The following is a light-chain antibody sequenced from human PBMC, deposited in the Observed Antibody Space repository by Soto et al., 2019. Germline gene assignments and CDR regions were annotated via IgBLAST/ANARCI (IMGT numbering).Light chain of an antibody. Sequence: YELTQPPSVSVAPGQTARITCGGNDIGSKSVHWYQQKPGQAPELVVYEDSDRPSGIAERFSGSNSGNTATLTISRVEAGDEADFYCQVWFSSRDQVVFGGGTKGTVL. CDR2: EDS. J-gene: IGLJ2*01. CDR1: DIGSKS. V-gene: IGLV3-21*02. CDR3: QVWFSSRDQVV.